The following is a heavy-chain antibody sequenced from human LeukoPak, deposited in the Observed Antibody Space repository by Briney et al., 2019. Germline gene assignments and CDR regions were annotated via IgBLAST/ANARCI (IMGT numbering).Heavy chain of an antibody. V-gene: IGHV4-61*08. CDR3: ARVLDLSKRGLDAFDI. Sequence: SETLSLTCTVSSGSIGSDALYWGWIRQSPGKGLEWIGSVHYSGSTNYNPSLKSRVTISVDTSKKQFSLKLSSATAADTAVYYCARVLDLSKRGLDAFDIWGQGTMVTVSS. J-gene: IGHJ3*02. CDR2: VHYSGST. D-gene: IGHD3-16*01. CDR1: SGSIGSDALY.